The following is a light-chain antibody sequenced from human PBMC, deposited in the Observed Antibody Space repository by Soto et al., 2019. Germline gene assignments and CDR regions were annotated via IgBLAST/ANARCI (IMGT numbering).Light chain of an antibody. J-gene: IGKJ1*01. CDR3: QQYVTSPWA. CDR2: GAS. CDR1: QSVSNSF. Sequence: ESVLTQSPGTLSLSPGERATLSCRASQSVSNSFLAWYQQKPGQAPRLLIYGASNRATGIPDRFSGSGSGTDFTLTISRLEPEDFAVYYGQQYVTSPWAFGQGTKVEI. V-gene: IGKV3-20*01.